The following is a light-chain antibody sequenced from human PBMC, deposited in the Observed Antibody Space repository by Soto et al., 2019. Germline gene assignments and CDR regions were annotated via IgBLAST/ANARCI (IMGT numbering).Light chain of an antibody. CDR1: QSITNN. CDR3: QQYNNWPQT. CDR2: DAS. V-gene: IGKV3-15*01. Sequence: EILLTTNPGTLSFSPWERATPSFRASQSITNNYLAWYQQKPGQAPRLLIYDASTRATGIPARFSGSGSGTDFTLTISGLQSEDFAVYYCQQYNNWPQTFGQGTKVDIK. J-gene: IGKJ1*01.